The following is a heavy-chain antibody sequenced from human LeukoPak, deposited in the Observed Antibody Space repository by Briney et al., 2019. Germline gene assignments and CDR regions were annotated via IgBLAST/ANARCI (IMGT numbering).Heavy chain of an antibody. J-gene: IGHJ4*02. CDR2: ISGSGDST. V-gene: IGHV3-23*01. CDR1: GSTFSSYA. Sequence: GGSLRLSCAASGSTFSSYAMGWVRQPPGGGREWVSAISGSGDSTYYADSVKGRFTISRDNSKNTLYLQMNSLRAEDTALYYCAKENPHNDYWGQGTLVTVSS. CDR3: AKENPHNDY.